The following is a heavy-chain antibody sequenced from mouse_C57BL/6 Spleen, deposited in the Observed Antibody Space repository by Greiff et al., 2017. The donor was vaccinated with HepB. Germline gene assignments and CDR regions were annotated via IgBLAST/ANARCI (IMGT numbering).Heavy chain of an antibody. CDR1: GYTFTSYW. V-gene: IGHV1-69*01. CDR2: IDPSDSYT. Sequence: VKLQQPGAELVMPGASVKLSCKASGYTFTSYWMHWVKQRPGQGLEWIGEIDPSDSYTNYNQKFKGKSTLTVDKSSSTAYMQLSSLTSEDSAVYYCARAILRRGYYFDYWGQGTTLTVSS. CDR3: ARAILRRGYYFDY. J-gene: IGHJ2*01. D-gene: IGHD2-4*01.